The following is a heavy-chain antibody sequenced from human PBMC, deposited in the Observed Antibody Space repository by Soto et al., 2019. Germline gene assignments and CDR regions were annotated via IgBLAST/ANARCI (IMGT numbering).Heavy chain of an antibody. CDR1: GYTFTSYG. V-gene: IGHV1-18*01. D-gene: IGHD1-1*01. CDR3: ARIRRGASWYYYYGMDV. CDR2: ISAYNGNT. J-gene: IGHJ6*02. Sequence: ASVKVSCKASGYTFTSYGISWVRQAPGQGLEWMGWISAYNGNTNYAQKLQGRVTMTTDTSTSTAYIELRSPRSDDTAVYYCARIRRGASWYYYYGMDVWGQGTTVTVSS.